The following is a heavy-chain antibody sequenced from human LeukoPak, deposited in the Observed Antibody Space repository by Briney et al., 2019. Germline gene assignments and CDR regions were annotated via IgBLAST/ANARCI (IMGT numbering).Heavy chain of an antibody. J-gene: IGHJ6*02. V-gene: IGHV1-2*02. CDR3: ARVVQGAIGSPYYGMDV. Sequence: ASVKVSCKASGYTFTGSYIHWVRQAPGQGLEWMGWMSPNSDATNYAQKFQGRVTMTRDTSISTAYMDLSRLRSDDTAVYYCARVVQGAIGSPYYGMDVWGQGTTVTVSS. CDR2: MSPNSDAT. D-gene: IGHD2-2*01. CDR1: GYTFTGSY.